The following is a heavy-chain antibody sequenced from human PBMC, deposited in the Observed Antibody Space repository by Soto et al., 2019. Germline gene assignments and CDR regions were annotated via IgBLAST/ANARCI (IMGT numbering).Heavy chain of an antibody. V-gene: IGHV4-4*07. D-gene: IGHD2-21*01. CDR1: GGSISSYY. Sequence: PSETLSLTCTVSGGSISSYYWSWIRQPAGKGLEWIGRIYTSGSTYYNPSLKSRVTTSLDTSKNQFSLKLTSVTATDTAVYYCARMPIVVLVYGSPLWGQGTLVTVSS. CDR2: IYTSGST. J-gene: IGHJ4*02. CDR3: ARMPIVVLVYGSPL.